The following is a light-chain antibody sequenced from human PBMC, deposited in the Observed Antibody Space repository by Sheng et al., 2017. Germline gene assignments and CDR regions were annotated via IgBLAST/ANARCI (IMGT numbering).Light chain of an antibody. Sequence: DIQMTQSPSSLSASVGDRVTITCRASQGISKSVAWYQQKPGKAPKLLVYAASRLESGVPSRFSGSGSGTTTLSPSAACSLKISATYYCQQYNSYPPTFGGGTKVEIK. CDR3: QQYNSYPPT. CDR1: QGISKS. V-gene: IGKV1-NL1*01. CDR2: AAS. J-gene: IGKJ4*01.